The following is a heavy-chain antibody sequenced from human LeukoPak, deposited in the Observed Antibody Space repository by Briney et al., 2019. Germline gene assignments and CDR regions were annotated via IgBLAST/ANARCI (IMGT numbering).Heavy chain of an antibody. V-gene: IGHV4-34*01. CDR2: INHSGST. J-gene: IGHJ6*03. D-gene: IGHD4-17*01. CDR3: ARGRLSTTTVTSFYSYYMDD. Sequence: TSETLSLTCAVYGGSFSGYYWSWIRQPPGKGLEWIGEINHSGSTNYNPSLKSRVTISVDTSKNQFSLKLSSVTAADTAVYYCARGRLSTTTVTSFYSYYMDDWGKGTTVTVSS. CDR1: GGSFSGYY.